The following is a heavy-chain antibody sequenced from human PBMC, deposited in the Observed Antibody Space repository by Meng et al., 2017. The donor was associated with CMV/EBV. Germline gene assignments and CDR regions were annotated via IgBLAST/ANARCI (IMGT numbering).Heavy chain of an antibody. V-gene: IGHV4-30-4*08. D-gene: IGHD3-22*01. CDR1: GGSISSGDYY. CDR3: ARLSGSGTTSTGYHYAFDS. Sequence: QVQLQESGPGLVKPSQHLALTSSVSGGSISSGDYYWSWIRQPPGKGLEWIGYIYYSGTTYYNPSLESRVTISVDTSKNQFSLNLSSVTAADTAVYYCARLSGSGTTSTGYHYAFDSWGQGTLVTVSS. J-gene: IGHJ4*02. CDR2: IYYSGTT.